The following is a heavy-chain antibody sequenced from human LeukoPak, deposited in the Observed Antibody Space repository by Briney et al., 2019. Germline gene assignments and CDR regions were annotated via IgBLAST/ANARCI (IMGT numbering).Heavy chain of an antibody. CDR1: GFTFSDSY. V-gene: IGHV3-11*01. CDR2: ISSSSHVI. J-gene: IGHJ5*01. CDR3: ARTGRNNYFDS. Sequence: GGSLRLSCAVSGFTFSDSYMSWIRQAPGKGLDWLACISSSSHVIYYADSVKGRFIISRDNAKNSLYLQVNSLRAEDTAVYYCARTGRNNYFDSWGQGTLVTVSS.